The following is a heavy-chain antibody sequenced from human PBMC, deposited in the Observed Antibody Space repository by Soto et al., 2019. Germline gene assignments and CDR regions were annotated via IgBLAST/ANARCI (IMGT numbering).Heavy chain of an antibody. CDR3: AKAYCGGDCY. J-gene: IGHJ4*02. CDR1: GFTFSSYG. CDR2: ISYDGSNK. Sequence: GGSLRLSCAASGFTFSSYGLHWVRQAPGKGLEWVAVISYDGSNKYYADSVKGRFTISRDNSKNTLYLQMNSLRAEDTAVYYCAKAYCGGDCYWGQGTLVTVSS. V-gene: IGHV3-30*18. D-gene: IGHD2-21*02.